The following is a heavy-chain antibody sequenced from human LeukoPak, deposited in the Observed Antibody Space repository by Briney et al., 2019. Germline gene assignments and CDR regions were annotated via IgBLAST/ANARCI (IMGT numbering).Heavy chain of an antibody. V-gene: IGHV4-39*07. J-gene: IGHJ3*02. CDR2: IYYSGST. Sequence: SETLSLTCTVSGGSISSSSYYWGWIRQPPEKGLEWIGSIYYSGSTYYNPSLKSRVTISVDTSKNQFSLKLSSVTAADTAVYYCTRARDAFTRKSVFDIWGQGTMVTVSS. CDR1: GGSISSSSYY. D-gene: IGHD2/OR15-2a*01. CDR3: TRARDAFTRKSVFDI.